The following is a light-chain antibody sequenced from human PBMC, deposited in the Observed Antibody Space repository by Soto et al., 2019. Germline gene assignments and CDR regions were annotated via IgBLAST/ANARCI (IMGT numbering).Light chain of an antibody. CDR2: AAS. Sequence: DIQMTQSPSSLYASVGDRVTTTCRASQSISSYLNWYQQKPGKAPKLLIYAASSLQSGVPSRFSGSGSGTDFTLTISSLQPEDFATYYCQQSYSTPPTFGQGTKVDIK. CDR1: QSISSY. CDR3: QQSYSTPPT. J-gene: IGKJ1*01. V-gene: IGKV1-39*01.